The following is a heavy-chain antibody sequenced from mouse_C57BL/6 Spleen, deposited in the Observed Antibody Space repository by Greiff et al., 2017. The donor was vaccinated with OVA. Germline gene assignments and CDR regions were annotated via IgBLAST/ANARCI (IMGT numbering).Heavy chain of an antibody. J-gene: IGHJ2*01. D-gene: IGHD1-1*01. Sequence: QVQLQQPGAELVKPGASVKMSCKASGYTFTSYWITWVKQRPGQGLEWIGDIYPGSGSTNYNEKFKSKATLTVDTSSSTAYMQLSSLTSEDSAVYYCARTYYGSRNFDCWGQGTTLTVSS. CDR2: IYPGSGST. CDR3: ARTYYGSRNFDC. V-gene: IGHV1-55*01. CDR1: GYTFTSYW.